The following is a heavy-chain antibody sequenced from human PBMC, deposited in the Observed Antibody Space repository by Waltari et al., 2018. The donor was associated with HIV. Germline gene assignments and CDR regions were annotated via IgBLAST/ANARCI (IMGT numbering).Heavy chain of an antibody. CDR3: ARTYYCGSGSSHDY. CDR2: INHSGST. D-gene: IGHD3-10*01. CDR1: GGSFSGYY. V-gene: IGHV4-34*01. J-gene: IGHJ4*02. Sequence: QVKLQQWGAGLLKPSETLSLTCAVYGGSFSGYYWSWIRQPPGKGLEWIGEINHSGSTNHNPSLKSRVNRSVDTSKNQFSLKLSSVTAADTAVYYCARTYYCGSGSSHDYWGQGTLVTVSS.